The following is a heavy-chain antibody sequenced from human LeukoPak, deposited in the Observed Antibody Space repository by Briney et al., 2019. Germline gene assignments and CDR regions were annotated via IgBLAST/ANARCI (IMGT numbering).Heavy chain of an antibody. Sequence: GGSLRLSCAASGFTFSSYSMNWVRQAPGKGLEWVSSISSSSSYIYYADSVKGRFTISRDNAKNSLYLQMNSLRAADTAVYYCARLRTLNYEGIYYFDYWGQGTLVTVSS. J-gene: IGHJ4*02. CDR2: ISSSSSYI. V-gene: IGHV3-21*01. D-gene: IGHD1-7*01. CDR1: GFTFSSYS. CDR3: ARLRTLNYEGIYYFDY.